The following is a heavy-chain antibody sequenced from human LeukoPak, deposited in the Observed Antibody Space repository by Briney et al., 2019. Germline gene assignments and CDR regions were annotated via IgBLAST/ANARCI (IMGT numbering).Heavy chain of an antibody. CDR2: ISGSGGTT. J-gene: IGHJ4*02. Sequence: PGGSLRLSCAASGFTFNNYAMSWVRQAPGKGLEWVSAISGSGGTTYYADSVKGRFTISRDDSKNTLDLQINSLRAEDTAVYYCAKGVYRDSLEVVDYWGQGTLVTVSS. V-gene: IGHV3-23*01. D-gene: IGHD4-17*01. CDR3: AKGVYRDSLEVVDY. CDR1: GFTFNNYA.